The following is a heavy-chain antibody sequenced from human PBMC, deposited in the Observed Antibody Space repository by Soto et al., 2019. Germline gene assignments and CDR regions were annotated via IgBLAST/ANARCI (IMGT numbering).Heavy chain of an antibody. CDR2: INPNSGGT. CDR1: GYTFTGYY. D-gene: IGHD2-2*01. CDR3: ARDDVVVVPAAIWNYYYGMDV. J-gene: IGHJ6*02. V-gene: IGHV1-2*02. Sequence: ASVKVSCKASGYTFTGYYMHWVRQAPGQGREWMGWINPNSGGTNYAQKFQGRVTMTRDTSISTAYMELSRLRSDDTAVYYCARDDVVVVPAAIWNYYYGMDVWGQGTTVTVSS.